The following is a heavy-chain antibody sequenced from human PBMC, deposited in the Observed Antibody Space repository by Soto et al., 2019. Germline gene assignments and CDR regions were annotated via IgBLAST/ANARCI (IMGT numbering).Heavy chain of an antibody. J-gene: IGHJ5*02. CDR3: ARLAYYYDSSGYYYDNWFDP. V-gene: IGHV4-34*01. D-gene: IGHD3-22*01. CDR2: INHSGST. CDR1: GGSFSGYY. Sequence: QVQLQQWGAGLLKPSETLSLTCAVYGGSFSGYYWSWIRQPPGKGLEWIGEINHSGSTNYNPSLTSRVTISVDTSKNQFSLKLSSVTAADTAVYYCARLAYYYDSSGYYYDNWFDPWGQGTLVTVSS.